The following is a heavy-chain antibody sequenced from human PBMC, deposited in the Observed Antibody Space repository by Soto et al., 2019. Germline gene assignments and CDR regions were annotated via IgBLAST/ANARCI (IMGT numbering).Heavy chain of an antibody. CDR3: ASKGYSYGDY. D-gene: IGHD5-18*01. V-gene: IGHV1-69*13. CDR1: GYTLSNYA. J-gene: IGHJ4*02. CDR2: IIPIFGTA. Sequence: SVKVSCKASGYTLSNYAMHWVRQAPGQRLEWMGGIIPIFGTANYAQKFQGRVTITADESTSTAYMELSSLRSEDTAVYYCASKGYSYGDYWGQGTLVTISS.